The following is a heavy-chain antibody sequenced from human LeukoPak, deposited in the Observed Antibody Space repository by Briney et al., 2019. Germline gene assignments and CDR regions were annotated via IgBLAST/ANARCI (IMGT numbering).Heavy chain of an antibody. V-gene: IGHV4-61*02. J-gene: IGHJ4*02. D-gene: IGHD6-19*01. CDR3: ASGVAGTFDY. Sequence: SETLSLTCTVSGGSISSGSYYWSWIRQPAGKGLEWIGRIYTSGSTNYNPSLKSRVTISVDTSNNQFSLKLSSVTAADTAVYYCASGVAGTFDYWGQGTLVTVSS. CDR2: IYTSGST. CDR1: GGSISSGSYY.